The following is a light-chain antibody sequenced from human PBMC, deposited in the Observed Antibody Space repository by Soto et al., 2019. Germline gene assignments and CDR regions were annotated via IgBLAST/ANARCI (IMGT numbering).Light chain of an antibody. CDR1: QSVLYSSNNKNC. CDR3: QQYYSTLQT. Sequence: DIVMTQSPDSLAVSLGERATINCKSSQSVLYSSNNKNCLAWYQQKPGQPPKLLIYWASTRESGVPDRFSGSGSGTDFTLTISSLQAEDVAVYYCQQYYSTLQTFGQGTKVEIK. J-gene: IGKJ1*01. V-gene: IGKV4-1*01. CDR2: WAS.